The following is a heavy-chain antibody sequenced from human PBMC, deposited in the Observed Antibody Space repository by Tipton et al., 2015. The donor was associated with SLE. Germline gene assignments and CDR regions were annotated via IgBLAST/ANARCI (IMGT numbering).Heavy chain of an antibody. Sequence: LRLSCAVYGGSFSGYYWSWIRQPPGKGLEWIGEINHSGSTNYNPSLKSRVTISVDTSKNQFSLKLGSVTAADTAVYYCARDLGYKAFDIWGQRTMVTVSS. V-gene: IGHV4-34*01. J-gene: IGHJ3*02. D-gene: IGHD5-18*01. CDR3: ARDLGYKAFDI. CDR1: GGSFSGYY. CDR2: INHSGST.